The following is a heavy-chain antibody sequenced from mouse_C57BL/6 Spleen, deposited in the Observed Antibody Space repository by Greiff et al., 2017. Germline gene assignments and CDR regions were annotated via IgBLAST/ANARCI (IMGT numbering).Heavy chain of an antibody. CDR2: IYPGDGDT. Sequence: VQLQQSGAELVKPGASVKISCKASGYAFSSYWMNWVKQRPGKGLEWIGQIYPGDGDTNYNGKFKGKATLTADKSSSTAYMQLSSLTSEDSAVYFCARGDYDYGFDYWGQGTTRTVSS. V-gene: IGHV1-80*01. J-gene: IGHJ2*01. CDR1: GYAFSSYW. D-gene: IGHD2-4*01. CDR3: ARGDYDYGFDY.